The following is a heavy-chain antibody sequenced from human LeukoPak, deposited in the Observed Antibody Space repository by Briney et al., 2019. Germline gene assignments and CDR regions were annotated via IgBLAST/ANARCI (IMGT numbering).Heavy chain of an antibody. CDR2: IIPILGIA. J-gene: IGHJ6*03. Sequence: SVKVSCKASGGTFSSYAISWVRRAPGQGLEWMGRIIPILGIANYAQKFQGRVTITADKSTSTAYMELSSLRSEDTAVYYCARGRYQLPDYDFWSAYAYYMDVWGKGTSATVSS. D-gene: IGHD3-3*01. CDR1: GGTFSSYA. V-gene: IGHV1-69*04. CDR3: ARGRYQLPDYDFWSAYAYYMDV.